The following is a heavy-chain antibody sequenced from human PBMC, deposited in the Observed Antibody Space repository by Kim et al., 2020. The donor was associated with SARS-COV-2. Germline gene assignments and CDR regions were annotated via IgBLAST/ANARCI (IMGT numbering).Heavy chain of an antibody. Sequence: SETLSLTCTVSGGSISSGGYYWSWIRQHPGKGLEWIGYIYYSGSTYYNPSLKSRVTISVDTSKNQFSLKLSSVTAADTAVYYCARDSSSWSTYYYYYGMDVWGQGTTVTVSS. CDR3: ARDSSSWSTYYYYYGMDV. CDR1: GGSISSGGYY. J-gene: IGHJ6*02. D-gene: IGHD6-13*01. V-gene: IGHV4-31*03. CDR2: IYYSGST.